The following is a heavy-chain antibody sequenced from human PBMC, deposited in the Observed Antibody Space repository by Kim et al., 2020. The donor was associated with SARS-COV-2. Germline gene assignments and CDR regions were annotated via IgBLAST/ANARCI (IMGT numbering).Heavy chain of an antibody. CDR2: INPSGGST. Sequence: ASVKVSCKASGYTFTIYYVHWVRQAPGQGLEWMGIINPSGGSTSYAQKFQGRVTMTRDTSTSTVYMELSSLRSEDTAVYYCARGGYYYDSGGSPDYWGQGTLVTVSS. CDR1: GYTFTIYY. D-gene: IGHD3-22*01. J-gene: IGHJ4*02. V-gene: IGHV1-46*01. CDR3: ARGGYYYDSGGSPDY.